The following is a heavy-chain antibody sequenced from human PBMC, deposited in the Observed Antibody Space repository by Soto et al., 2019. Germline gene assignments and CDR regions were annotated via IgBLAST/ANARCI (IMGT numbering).Heavy chain of an antibody. D-gene: IGHD2-21*02. Sequence: QVQLVQSGAEVKKPGSSVKVSCKASGGTFSSYTISWVRQAPGQGLEWMGRIIPILGIANYAQKFQGRVTITADKSTSRAYMELSSLRSEDTAVYYCARDRGLLAYCGGDCYSGFDTWGQGTLVTVSS. CDR1: GGTFSSYT. V-gene: IGHV1-69*08. J-gene: IGHJ5*02. CDR2: IIPILGIA. CDR3: ARDRGLLAYCGGDCYSGFDT.